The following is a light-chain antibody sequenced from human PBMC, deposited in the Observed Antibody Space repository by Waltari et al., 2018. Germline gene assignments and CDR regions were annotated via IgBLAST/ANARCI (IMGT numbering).Light chain of an antibody. CDR2: EIS. CDR3: SSYTSSNTWV. Sequence: QSALTQPPSVSGSPGQSVTISCTGTSSDVGSYNRVSWYQQSPGTAPKHMIYEISNLPAGVPDRFSGSKSGNTASLTISGLQAEDEADYYCSSYTSSNTWVFGGGTKLTVL. V-gene: IGLV2-18*02. J-gene: IGLJ3*02. CDR1: SSDVGSYNR.